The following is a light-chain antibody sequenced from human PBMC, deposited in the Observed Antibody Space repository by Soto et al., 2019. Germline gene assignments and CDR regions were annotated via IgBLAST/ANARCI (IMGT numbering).Light chain of an antibody. CDR3: AAWHDSLNGRYV. J-gene: IGLJ1*01. Sequence: QAVVTQPPSASGTPGQRVTISCSGSSSNIGSNTVNWYQQLPGTAPKLLIYSTDQRPSGVPDRFSGSKSGTSAFLAISGLQSEDEADYYCAAWHDSLNGRYVFGTGTKLTVL. V-gene: IGLV1-44*01. CDR2: STD. CDR1: SSNIGSNT.